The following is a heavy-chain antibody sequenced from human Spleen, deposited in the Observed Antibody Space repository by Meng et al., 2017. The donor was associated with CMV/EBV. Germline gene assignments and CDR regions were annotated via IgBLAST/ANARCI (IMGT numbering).Heavy chain of an antibody. Sequence: SVREYWSWIRQPPGKRLEWIGYVYYSGFTKYNPSLTSRVTISIDTSRNQFSLKLNSVTAADTAVYYCARVSCSSTNCYKGYGYGLDYWGQGTLVTVSS. J-gene: IGHJ4*02. D-gene: IGHD2-2*02. V-gene: IGHV4-61*01. CDR1: SVREY. CDR3: ARVSCSSTNCYKGYGYGLDY. CDR2: VYYSGFT.